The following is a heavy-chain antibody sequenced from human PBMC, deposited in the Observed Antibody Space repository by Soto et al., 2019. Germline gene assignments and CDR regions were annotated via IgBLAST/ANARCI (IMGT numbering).Heavy chain of an antibody. CDR3: ARDLAEYSSSFGLKGYYYYGMDV. D-gene: IGHD6-6*01. CDR1: GFTFSSYG. CDR2: IWYDGSNK. J-gene: IGHJ6*02. V-gene: IGHV3-33*01. Sequence: QVQLVESGGGVVQPGRSLRLSCAASGFTFSSYGMHWVRQAPGKGLEWVGVIWYDGSNKYYADSVKGRFTISRDNSKNTLYLQMNSLRAEDTAVYYCARDLAEYSSSFGLKGYYYYGMDVWGQGTTVTVSS.